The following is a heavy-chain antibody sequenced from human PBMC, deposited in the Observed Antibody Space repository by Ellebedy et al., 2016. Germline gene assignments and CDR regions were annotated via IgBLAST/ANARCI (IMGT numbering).Heavy chain of an antibody. V-gene: IGHV1-18*01. J-gene: IGHJ6*02. CDR3: ARTWTLIRGVLDV. Sequence: ASVKVSCXASGYTFLNYGINWVRQAPGQGLEWMGGHTNSAQNFQGRVIMTIDTSKNTAYMELRNLRSDDTALYYCARTWTLIRGVLDVWGQGTTVSVSS. D-gene: IGHD3-10*01. CDR2: GHT. CDR1: GYTFLNYG.